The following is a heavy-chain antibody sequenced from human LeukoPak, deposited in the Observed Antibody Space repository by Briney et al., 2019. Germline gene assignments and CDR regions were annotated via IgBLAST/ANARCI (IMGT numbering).Heavy chain of an antibody. CDR3: ARVSLAVADYFDY. CDR1: GDSLSSNSAA. Sequence: SRTLSLTCAISGDSLSSNSAAWNWIRQSPSRGLEWLGWTDYRSKWYNDCAVSVKTRITIKPDTSKNQFSLQPNALTPEDTAVYYCARVSLAVADYFDYWGQGTLVTVPS. J-gene: IGHJ4*02. CDR2: TDYRSKWYN. V-gene: IGHV6-1*01. D-gene: IGHD6-19*01.